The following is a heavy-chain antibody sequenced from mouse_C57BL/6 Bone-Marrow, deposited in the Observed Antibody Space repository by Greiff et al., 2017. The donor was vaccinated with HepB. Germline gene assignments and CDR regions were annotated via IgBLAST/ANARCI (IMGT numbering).Heavy chain of an antibody. Sequence: LQQSGAELVRPGSSVKLSCKDSSFAFMASAMHWVKQRPGHGLEWIGSFTMYSDATEYSENFKGKATLTANTSSSTAYMELSSLTSEDSAVYYCARSGYDYDHGYFDVWGTGTTVTVSS. CDR1: SFAFMASA. CDR3: ARSGYDYDHGYFDV. J-gene: IGHJ1*03. V-gene: IGHV1-49*01. CDR2: FTMYSDAT. D-gene: IGHD2-4*01.